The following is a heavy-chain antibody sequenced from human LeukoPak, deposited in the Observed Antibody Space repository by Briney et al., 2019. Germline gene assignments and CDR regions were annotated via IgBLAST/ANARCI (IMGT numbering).Heavy chain of an antibody. Sequence: GSLRLSCAASGFTFSSYNMNWVRQAPGKGLEWVSSVDFRSSNIYYADSVKGRFTISRDNAKNSLYLQMNSLRAEDTAVYYCARGDSFDYWGQGTLVTVSS. J-gene: IGHJ4*02. CDR2: VDFRSSNI. CDR1: GFTFSSYN. CDR3: ARGDSFDY. V-gene: IGHV3-21*01.